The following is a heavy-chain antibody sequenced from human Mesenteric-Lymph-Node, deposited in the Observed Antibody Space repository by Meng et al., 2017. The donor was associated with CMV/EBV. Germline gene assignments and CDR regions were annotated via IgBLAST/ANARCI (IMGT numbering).Heavy chain of an antibody. V-gene: IGHV1-46*01. J-gene: IGHJ5*02. D-gene: IGHD3-10*01. CDR1: GYTFTGYY. CDR3: ARDALRGVNWFDP. CDR2: INPSVGHT. Sequence: ASVKVSCKASGYTFTGYYMHWVRQAPGLGLEWMGIINPSVGHTSYAQKFQGRVTMTGDTSMSTVYMELSSLRSEDTAVYYCARDALRGVNWFDPWGQGTLVTVSS.